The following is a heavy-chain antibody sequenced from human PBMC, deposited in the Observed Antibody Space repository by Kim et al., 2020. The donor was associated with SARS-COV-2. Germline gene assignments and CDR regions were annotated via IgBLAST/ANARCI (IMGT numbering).Heavy chain of an antibody. CDR2: IYSGGST. CDR3: ASALLWWAAYDY. D-gene: IGHD2-21*01. CDR1: GFTVSSNY. Sequence: GGSLRLSCAASGFTVSSNYMSWVRQAPGKGLEWVSVIYSGGSTYYADSVKGRFTISRDNSKNTLYLQMNSLRAEDTAVYYCASALLWWAAYDYWGQGTLVTVSS. J-gene: IGHJ4*02. V-gene: IGHV3-53*01.